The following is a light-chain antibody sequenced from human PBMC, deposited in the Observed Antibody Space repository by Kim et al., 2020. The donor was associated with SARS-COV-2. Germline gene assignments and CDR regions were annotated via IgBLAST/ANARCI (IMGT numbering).Light chain of an antibody. CDR3: NSYIASTTLV. Sequence: QFALTQPASVSGSPGQSITISVTGTNSDVGAYNYVSWYQQPPGKDPKLMIYDVSKWPSWVSNLFSGSQAGNTASLTISGLQAEDEADYYCNSYIASTTLVFGGGTKVTVL. CDR2: DVS. J-gene: IGLJ3*02. CDR1: NSDVGAYNY. V-gene: IGLV2-14*03.